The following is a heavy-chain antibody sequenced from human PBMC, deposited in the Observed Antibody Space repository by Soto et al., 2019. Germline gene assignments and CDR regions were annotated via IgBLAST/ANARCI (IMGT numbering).Heavy chain of an antibody. D-gene: IGHD2-15*01. Sequence: SVKVSCKASGYTFTSYGISWVRQAPGQGLEWMGGIIPIFGTANYAQKFQGRVTITADESTSTAYMELSSLRSEDTAVYYCAREAGYCSGGSCRHFDYWGQGTLVTVSS. CDR2: IIPIFGTA. CDR3: AREAGYCSGGSCRHFDY. CDR1: GYTFTSYG. J-gene: IGHJ4*02. V-gene: IGHV1-69*13.